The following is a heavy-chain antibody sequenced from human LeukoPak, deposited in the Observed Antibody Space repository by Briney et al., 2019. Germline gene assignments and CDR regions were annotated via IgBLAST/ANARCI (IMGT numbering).Heavy chain of an antibody. V-gene: IGHV1-46*01. CDR2: IYPRDGST. CDR3: ARDQEGFDY. CDR1: GYTFTINY. Sequence: EASVKVSCKASGYTFTINYIYWVRQAPGQGLEWMGMIYPRDGSTSYAQKFQGRVTVTRDTSTSTVHMEMSGLRSEDTAVYYCARDQEGFDYWGQGTLVTVSS. J-gene: IGHJ4*02.